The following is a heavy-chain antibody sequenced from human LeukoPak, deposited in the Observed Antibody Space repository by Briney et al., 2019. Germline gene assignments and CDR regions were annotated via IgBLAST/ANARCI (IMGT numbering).Heavy chain of an antibody. CDR1: GFTFSSYG. Sequence: GGSLRLSCAASGFTFSSYGMRWVRQAPGKGLVWVSHIKSDGTFTNYADSVRGRFTISRDNARNTLFLQMNSLRAEDTAVYYCARDGLPAAADSWGQGTLVTVSS. V-gene: IGHV3-74*01. D-gene: IGHD2-2*01. J-gene: IGHJ4*02. CDR3: ARDGLPAAADS. CDR2: IKSDGTFT.